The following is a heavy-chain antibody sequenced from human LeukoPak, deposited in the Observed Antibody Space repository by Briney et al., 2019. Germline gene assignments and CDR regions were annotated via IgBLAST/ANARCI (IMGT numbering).Heavy chain of an antibody. CDR2: ISSSGTTI. CDR1: GFTFSSYE. J-gene: IGHJ4*02. CDR3: ARNPPPLGAFYYGSGSYFYY. Sequence: PGGSLRLSCAASGFTFSSYEMNWVRQAPGKGLEWVSFISSSGTTIYYADSVKGRFTISRDNAKNSPYLQMNSPRAEDTAVYYCARNPPPLGAFYYGSGSYFYYWGQGTLVTVSS. D-gene: IGHD3-10*01. V-gene: IGHV3-48*03.